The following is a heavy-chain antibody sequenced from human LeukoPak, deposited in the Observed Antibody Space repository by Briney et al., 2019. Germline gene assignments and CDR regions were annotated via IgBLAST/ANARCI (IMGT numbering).Heavy chain of an antibody. CDR1: GFTFSSYG. D-gene: IGHD3-10*01. CDR2: IWYDGSNK. Sequence: PGGSLRLSCAASGFTFSSYGMHWVRQAPGKRLDWVAVIWYDGSNKYYADSVKGRFTISRDNSKNTLYLQMNSLRAEDTAVYYCAKDHYYGSGSQNWFDPWGQGTLVTVFS. V-gene: IGHV3-33*06. CDR3: AKDHYYGSGSQNWFDP. J-gene: IGHJ5*02.